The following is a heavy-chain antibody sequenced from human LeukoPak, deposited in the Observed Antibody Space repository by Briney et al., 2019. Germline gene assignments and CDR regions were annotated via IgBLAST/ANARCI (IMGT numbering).Heavy chain of an antibody. J-gene: IGHJ4*02. CDR2: ISPDGSEK. CDR3: ARDSGSYSY. CDR1: GFTFNNYW. Sequence: GGSLRLSCAASGFTFNNYWMTWVRQAPGKGLQWVACISPDGSEKYYVDSVKGRFTISRDSAKNSLYLQMNSLRAEDTAVYYCARDSGSYSYWGQGTLVTVSS. V-gene: IGHV3-7*04. D-gene: IGHD1-26*01.